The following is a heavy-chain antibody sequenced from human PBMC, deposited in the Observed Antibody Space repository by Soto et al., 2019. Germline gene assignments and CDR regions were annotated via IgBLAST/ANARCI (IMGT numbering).Heavy chain of an antibody. V-gene: IGHV1-69*01. D-gene: IGHD6-13*01. Sequence: QAQVVQSGAEVRKPGSSVTLSCKASEGTFNSYAIAWVRQAPGQGLEWMGGIIPYYNTLNYAQKFQDRVTVTADDSTNTVYMELSSLRSDDTAVYFCASGASRWYPYFFDSWAQGTLVTLSS. CDR2: IIPYYNTL. CDR3: ASGASRWYPYFFDS. J-gene: IGHJ4*02. CDR1: EGTFNSYA.